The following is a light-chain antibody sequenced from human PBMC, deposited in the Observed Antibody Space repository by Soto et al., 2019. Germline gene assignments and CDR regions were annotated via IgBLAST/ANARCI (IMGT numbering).Light chain of an antibody. J-gene: IGKJ5*01. CDR1: QVISTS. Sequence: DIQLTQSPSFLSPSIGERVTITCRASQVISTSLAWYQVKPGKAPKLLIYAASTLESGVPSRFSATVSGTEFSLTITSLQPEDFATYDCQQLFASPSTSGQVTQPEIK. CDR3: QQLFASPST. V-gene: IGKV1-9*01. CDR2: AAS.